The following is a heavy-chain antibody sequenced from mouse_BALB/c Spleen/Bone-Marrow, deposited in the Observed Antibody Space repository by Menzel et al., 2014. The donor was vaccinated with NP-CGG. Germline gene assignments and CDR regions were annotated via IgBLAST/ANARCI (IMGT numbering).Heavy chain of an antibody. D-gene: IGHD2-10*02. Sequence: EVKLMESGGGLVQPGGSLKLSCAASGFDFSRDWMTWVRQAPGKGLEWIGEINPDSSTINYAPSLKDKFIISRDNAKNTLDLQMSKVRSEDTALYYCARRYGNYWFAYWGQGTLVTVSA. CDR3: ARRYGNYWFAY. CDR2: INPDSSTI. CDR1: GFDFSRDW. V-gene: IGHV4-1*02. J-gene: IGHJ3*01.